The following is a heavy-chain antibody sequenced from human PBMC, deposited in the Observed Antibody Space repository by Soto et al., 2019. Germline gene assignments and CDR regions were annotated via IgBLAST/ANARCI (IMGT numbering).Heavy chain of an antibody. Sequence: SETLSLTCTVSGGSISSSSYYWGWIRQPPGKGLEWIGSIYYSGSTYYNPSLKSRVTISEDKSKNQFSLNLNSVTAADTAVYYCAVTTVYRLDYWGQGTLVTVSS. CDR2: IYYSGST. D-gene: IGHD4-17*01. V-gene: IGHV4-39*07. CDR3: AVTTVYRLDY. J-gene: IGHJ4*02. CDR1: GGSISSSSYY.